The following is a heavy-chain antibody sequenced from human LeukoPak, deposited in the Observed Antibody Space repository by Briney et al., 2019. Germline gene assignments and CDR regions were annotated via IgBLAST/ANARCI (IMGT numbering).Heavy chain of an antibody. CDR2: IIPIFGTA. D-gene: IGHD4-11*01. CDR1: GGTFSSYA. V-gene: IGHV1-69*13. J-gene: IGHJ6*03. CDR3: ARPLETTVTTSYYYYYMDA. Sequence: SVKVSCKASGGTFSSYAISWVRQAPGQGLEWMGGIIPIFGTANYAQKFQGRATITADESTSTAYMELSSLRSEDTAVYYCARPLETTVTTSYYYYYMDAWGKGTTGTVSS.